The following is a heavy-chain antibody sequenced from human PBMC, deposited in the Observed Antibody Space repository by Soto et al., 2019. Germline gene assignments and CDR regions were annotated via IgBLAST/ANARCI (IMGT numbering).Heavy chain of an antibody. CDR2: ISSSGSTI. V-gene: IGHV3-48*03. CDR1: GFTFSSYE. D-gene: IGHD3-3*01. CDR3: ARGYDFWSGYYQLFDP. Sequence: RLSCAASGFTFSSYEMNWVRQAPGKGLEWVSYISSSGSTIYYADSVKGRFTISRDNAKNSLYLQMNSLRAEDTAVYYCARGYDFWSGYYQLFDPWGQGTLVTVSS. J-gene: IGHJ5*02.